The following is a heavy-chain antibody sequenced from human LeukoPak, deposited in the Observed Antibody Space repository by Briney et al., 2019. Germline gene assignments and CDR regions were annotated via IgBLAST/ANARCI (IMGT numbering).Heavy chain of an antibody. CDR2: IDPSDSEA. CDR1: GYNFTSYW. CDR3: ARQTAMGRSGDY. V-gene: IGHV5-51*01. D-gene: IGHD5-18*01. Sequence: GESLTISCKASGYNFTSYWIGWLRQMPGKSLEWMGIIDPSDSEARYTPSFQGQVIISVDKSLTIAYLQWNSLKASDTAMYYCARQTAMGRSGDYWGQGTLVTVSS. J-gene: IGHJ4*02.